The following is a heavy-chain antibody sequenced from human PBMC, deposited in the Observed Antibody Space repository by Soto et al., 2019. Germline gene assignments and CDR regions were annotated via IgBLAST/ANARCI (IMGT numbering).Heavy chain of an antibody. CDR1: GGTIVSYC. CDR2: IYYSGST. D-gene: IGHD1-1*01. V-gene: IGHV4-59*01. J-gene: IGHJ6*02. Sequence: LEPLSLTCTVSGGTIVSYCWSWIRQTPGKGLEWIGYIYYSGSTNYNPSLKSRVTISVDTSKNQFSLKLSSVTAADTAVYYCAREGAAYNTYYYYYGMDVWGQGTTVTVSS. CDR3: AREGAAYNTYYYYYGMDV.